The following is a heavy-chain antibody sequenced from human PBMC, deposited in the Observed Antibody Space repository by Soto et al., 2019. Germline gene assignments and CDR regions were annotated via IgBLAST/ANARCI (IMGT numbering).Heavy chain of an antibody. Sequence: SVNVSCKASGGTFSSYAISWLRQAPGQGLEWMGGIIPIFGTANYAQKFQGRVTITANESTSTAYMELSSLRSEDTAVYYCAGDVMTGTPGYYYGMDVWGQGTTVTVSS. CDR3: AGDVMTGTPGYYYGMDV. CDR1: GGTFSSYA. CDR2: IIPIFGTA. V-gene: IGHV1-69*13. D-gene: IGHD1-1*01. J-gene: IGHJ6*02.